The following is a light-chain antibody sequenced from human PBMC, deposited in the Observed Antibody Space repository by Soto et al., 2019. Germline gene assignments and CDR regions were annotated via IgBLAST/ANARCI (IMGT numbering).Light chain of an antibody. V-gene: IGKV3-20*01. J-gene: IGKJ2*01. CDR2: GKS. CDR1: QLVSSNF. Sequence: ELVLTQSPGTLSWSPGESATLSCRTSQLVSSNFIAWYQQNPGQAPRLRIYGKSSRYTGIPDRFSGSESGTDFRLTICRLETEDLAVYYCQQYVSSIRTFGQGTKLEIQ. CDR3: QQYVSSIRT.